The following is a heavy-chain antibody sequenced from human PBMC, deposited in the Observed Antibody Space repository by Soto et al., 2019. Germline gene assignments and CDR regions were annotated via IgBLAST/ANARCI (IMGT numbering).Heavy chain of an antibody. D-gene: IGHD5-12*01. CDR1: GFTFSSYW. J-gene: IGHJ4*02. CDR2: INSDGSST. CDR3: VRVPTGGYAFALDDY. Sequence: EVQLVESGGGLVQPVGSLRLSCAASGFTFSSYWMHWVRQAPGKGLVWVSRINSDGSSTTYADSVKGRFTISRDNAKNKLYLQMNSLRAEDTAVYYCVRVPTGGYAFALDDYWGQGTLVTVSS. V-gene: IGHV3-74*01.